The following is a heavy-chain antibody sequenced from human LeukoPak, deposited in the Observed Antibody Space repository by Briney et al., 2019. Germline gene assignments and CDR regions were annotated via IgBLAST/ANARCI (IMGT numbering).Heavy chain of an antibody. CDR2: ISGDGLSS. J-gene: IGHJ4*02. Sequence: GGSLRISCAASGFMFDGYAMHWVRQVPGRGLEWVSLISGDGLSSFYADSVRGRFTISRDNNNNSLSLQMYSLTTEDTAFYYCAREQFSHTSNYFDNWGQGILVTVSS. D-gene: IGHD5-24*01. V-gene: IGHV3-43*02. CDR1: GFMFDGYA. CDR3: AREQFSHTSNYFDN.